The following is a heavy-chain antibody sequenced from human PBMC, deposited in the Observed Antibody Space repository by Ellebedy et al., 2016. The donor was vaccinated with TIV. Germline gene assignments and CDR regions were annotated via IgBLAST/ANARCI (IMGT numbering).Heavy chain of an antibody. CDR3: ASEYSSSSHWGY. CDR1: GFTFSSYW. V-gene: IGHV3-7*03. Sequence: GESLKISCAASGFTFSSYWMYWVRQAPGKGLEWVANIKQDGSEKYYVDSVKGRFTISRDNAKNSLYLQMNSLRAEDTAVYYCASEYSSSSHWGYWGQGTLVTVSS. D-gene: IGHD6-6*01. J-gene: IGHJ4*02. CDR2: IKQDGSEK.